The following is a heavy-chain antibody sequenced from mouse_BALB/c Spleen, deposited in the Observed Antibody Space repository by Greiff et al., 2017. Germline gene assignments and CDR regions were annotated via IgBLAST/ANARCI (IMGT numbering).Heavy chain of an antibody. CDR3: ASRGNYYAMDY. V-gene: IGHV5-9-4*01. CDR2: ISSGGSYT. CDR1: GFTFSSYA. D-gene: IGHD2-1*01. Sequence: EVKLVESGGGLVKPGGSLKLSCAASGFTFSSYAMSWVRQSPEKRLEWVAEISSGGSYTYYPDTVTGRFTISRDNAKNTLYLEMSSLRSEDTAMYYCASRGNYYAMDYWGQGTSVTVSS. J-gene: IGHJ4*01.